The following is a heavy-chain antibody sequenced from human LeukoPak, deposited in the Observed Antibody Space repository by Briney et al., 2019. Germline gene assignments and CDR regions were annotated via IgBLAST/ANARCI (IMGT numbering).Heavy chain of an antibody. V-gene: IGHV1-2*04. CDR1: GYTFTGYY. Sequence: GASVKVSCKASGYTFTGYYMHWVRQAPGQGLEWMGWVNPNSGGTNYAQKFQAWTTMTRDTSMSTAYMELSRLRSDDTAVYFCARVSLIYGSGSYYQSPLAYWGQGTLVTVSS. D-gene: IGHD3-10*01. CDR3: ARVSLIYGSGSYYQSPLAY. CDR2: VNPNSGGT. J-gene: IGHJ4*02.